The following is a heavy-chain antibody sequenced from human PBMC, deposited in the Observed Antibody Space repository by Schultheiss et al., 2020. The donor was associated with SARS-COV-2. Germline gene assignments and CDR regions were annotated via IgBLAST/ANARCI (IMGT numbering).Heavy chain of an antibody. J-gene: IGHJ4*02. CDR1: GGSFSGYY. D-gene: IGHD2-21*02. V-gene: IGHV4-34*01. CDR2: INHSGST. CDR3: ARVGHIVVVTASSFDY. Sequence: SQTLSLTCAVYGGSFSGYYWSWIRQPPGKGLEWIGEINHSGSTNYNPSLKSRVTISVDTSKNQFSLKLSSVTAADTAVYYCARVGHIVVVTASSFDYWGQGTLVTVSS.